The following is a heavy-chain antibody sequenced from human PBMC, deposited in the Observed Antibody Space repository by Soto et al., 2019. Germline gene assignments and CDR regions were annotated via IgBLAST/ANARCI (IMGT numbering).Heavy chain of an antibody. J-gene: IGHJ4*01. CDR3: ARQPRILTGYSGQFDY. V-gene: IGHV4-4*02. CDR2: SYHSGST. D-gene: IGHD3-9*01. Sequence: PSETLCLTCTVSGVSISSSNWLIWVSQHPGKGLEWIGESYHSGSTYYNPSLKSRVTISVDTSKNQFSLKLSSVTAADTAVYYCARQPRILTGYSGQFDYWGHGTLVTVSS. CDR1: GVSISSSNW.